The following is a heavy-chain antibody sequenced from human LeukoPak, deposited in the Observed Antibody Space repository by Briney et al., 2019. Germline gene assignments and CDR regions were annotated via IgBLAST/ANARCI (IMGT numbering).Heavy chain of an antibody. CDR1: GFTFDDYA. J-gene: IGHJ4*02. CDR2: INGGGGTI. CDR3: AKDKTSSWTFDY. Sequence: GGSLRLSCAVSGFTFDDYAMHWVRQAPGKGLEWVSLINGGGGTIYYADSVKGRFTISRDNSRDSLYLQMNSLRTEDTALYYCAKDKTSSWTFDYWGQGALVTVSS. V-gene: IGHV3-43*02. D-gene: IGHD6-13*01.